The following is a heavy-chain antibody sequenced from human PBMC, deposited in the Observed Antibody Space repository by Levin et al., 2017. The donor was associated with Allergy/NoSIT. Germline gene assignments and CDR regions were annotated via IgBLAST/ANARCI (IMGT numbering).Heavy chain of an antibody. J-gene: IGHJ4*02. D-gene: IGHD5-24*01. CDR2: IKQDGSEK. CDR1: GFTFSSYW. Sequence: LSLTCAASGFTFSSYWMSWVRQAPGKGLEWVANIKQDGSEKNYVDSVKGRFTISRDNAKNSLYLQMSSLSAEDTAVYYCAREGADDYFDCWGQGTLVTVSS. CDR3: AREGADDYFDC. V-gene: IGHV3-7*01.